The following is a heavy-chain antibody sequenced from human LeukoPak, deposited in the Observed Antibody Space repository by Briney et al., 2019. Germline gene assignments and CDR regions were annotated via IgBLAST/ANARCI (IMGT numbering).Heavy chain of an antibody. D-gene: IGHD1-26*01. CDR3: ARGKVGATSGAFDI. Sequence: PSETLSLTCTVSGGSINSSTFYWGWIRQPPGKGLEWIGSMYYSGSTYYNPSLKSRVTISVDTSKNQFSLKLSSVTAADTAVYYCARGKVGATSGAFDIWGQGTMVTVSS. CDR2: MYYSGST. CDR1: GGSINSSTFY. J-gene: IGHJ3*02. V-gene: IGHV4-39*07.